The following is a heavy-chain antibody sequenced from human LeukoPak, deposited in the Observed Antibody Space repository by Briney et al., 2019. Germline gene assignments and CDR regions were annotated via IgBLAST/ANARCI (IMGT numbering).Heavy chain of an antibody. CDR3: AREGGVRGMDV. J-gene: IGHJ6*02. D-gene: IGHD3-10*01. V-gene: IGHV3-21*01. CDR1: GFTFSSYS. CDR2: ISSSSSYI. Sequence: GGSLRLSCAASGFTFSSYSMNWVRQAPGKGLEWVSSISSSSSYIYFADSVKGRFTISRDNAKNSLYLQMNSLRAEDTAVYYCAREGGVRGMDVWGQGTTVTVSS.